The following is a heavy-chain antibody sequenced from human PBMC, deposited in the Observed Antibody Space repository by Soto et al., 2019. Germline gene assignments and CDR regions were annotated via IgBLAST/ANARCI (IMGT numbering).Heavy chain of an antibody. CDR3: AKARIMITFGVVISNQYYFDY. CDR2: INAGNGNT. D-gene: IGHD3-16*02. V-gene: IGHV1-3*01. Sequence: ASVKVSCKASGYTFTSYAMHWVRQAPGQRLEWMGWINAGNGNTKYSQKFQGRVTITRDTSASTAYMELSSLRSEDTAVYYCAKARIMITFGVVISNQYYFDYWGQGTLVTVSS. J-gene: IGHJ4*02. CDR1: GYTFTSYA.